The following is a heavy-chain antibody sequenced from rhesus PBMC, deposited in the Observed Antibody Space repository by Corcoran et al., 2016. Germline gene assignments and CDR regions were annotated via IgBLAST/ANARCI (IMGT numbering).Heavy chain of an antibody. V-gene: IGHV4-169*01. CDR2: IYGSGSST. J-gene: IGHJ2*01. CDR3: ARCGIQWFFDL. D-gene: IGHD4-23*01. Sequence: QVQLQESGPGLVKPSETLSVTCAVSGGSISSGYWSWIRQAPGKGLEWIGYIYGSGSSTNYNPSLKSRVTLSVDTSKNQISLKLRYVTAADTAVYYCARCGIQWFFDLWGPGTPITISS. CDR1: GGSISSGY.